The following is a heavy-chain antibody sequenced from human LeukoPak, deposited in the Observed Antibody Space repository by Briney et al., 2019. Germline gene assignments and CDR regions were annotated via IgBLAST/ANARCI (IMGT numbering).Heavy chain of an antibody. CDR1: GFTFSSYG. D-gene: IGHD6-13*01. CDR2: IWYDGSNK. J-gene: IGHJ6*03. V-gene: IGHV3-33*06. Sequence: GGSLRLSCAAPGFTFSSYGMHWVRQAPGKGLEWVAVIWYDGSNKYYADSVKGRFTISRDNSKNTLYLQMNSLRAEDTAVYYCAKHSSSWSYYYYYMDVWSKGTTVTVSS. CDR3: AKHSSSWSYYYYYMDV.